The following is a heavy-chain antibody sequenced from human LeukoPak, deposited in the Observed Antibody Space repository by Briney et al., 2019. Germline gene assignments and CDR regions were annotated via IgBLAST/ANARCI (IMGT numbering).Heavy chain of an antibody. CDR3: ARVEATGYYFDY. D-gene: IGHD1-26*01. Sequence: SETLSLTCTVSGGSISSSSYYWGWIRQPPGTGLEWIGYIYYSGSTNYNPSLKSRVTISVDTSKNQFSLKLSSATAADTAVYYCARVEATGYYFDYWGQGTLVTVSS. CDR1: GGSISSSSYY. CDR2: IYYSGST. J-gene: IGHJ4*02. V-gene: IGHV4-61*05.